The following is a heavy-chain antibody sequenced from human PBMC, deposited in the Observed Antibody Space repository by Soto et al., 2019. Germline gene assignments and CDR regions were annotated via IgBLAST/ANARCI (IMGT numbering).Heavy chain of an antibody. J-gene: IGHJ6*02. CDR1: GFNLSKYD. CDR2: ISYDGNKK. CDR3: AGEGAVPAAIGHYYYGMDV. Sequence: GGSLRLSCAASGFNLSKYDVHWVRQAPGKGLEWVAVISYDGNKKYYADSVKGRFSISRDNSKNSLYMQLNSLRPDDTAVYYCAGEGAVPAAIGHYYYGMDVWGQGTTVTVSS. V-gene: IGHV3-30-3*01. D-gene: IGHD2-2*02.